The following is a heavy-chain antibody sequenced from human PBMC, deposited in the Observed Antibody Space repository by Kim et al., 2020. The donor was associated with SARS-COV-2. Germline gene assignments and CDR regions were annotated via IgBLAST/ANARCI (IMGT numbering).Heavy chain of an antibody. V-gene: IGHV3-15*01. CDR1: GNTFSDAW. J-gene: IGHJ4*02. CDR3: TGLDF. CDR2: IKSKSYGGTT. Sequence: GGSLRLSCVVSGNTFSDAWMSWVRQAPGKGLEWVGRIKSKSYGGTTQYAEPVKGRFSISRDDSKNTVYLQMSSLKIDDTALYFCTGLDFWGQGALVIVSS.